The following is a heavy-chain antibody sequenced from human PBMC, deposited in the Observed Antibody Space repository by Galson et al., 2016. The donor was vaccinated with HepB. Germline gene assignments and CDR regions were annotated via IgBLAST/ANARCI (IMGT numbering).Heavy chain of an antibody. D-gene: IGHD2-21*01. V-gene: IGHV2-5*02. CDR3: AQSLSRLYCVGGTCHRYNWFAS. Sequence: PALVKPTQTLTLTCSFSGFSLRSTGVGVGWIRQSPGKALEWFALIYGDDNKRFSPSLKTRVTITLDTSRNQMVLTMTDMDPVDTGTYFCAQSLSRLYCVGGTCHRYNWFASWGQGTLVTVAS. CDR2: IYGDDNK. J-gene: IGHJ5*01. CDR1: GFSLRSTGVG.